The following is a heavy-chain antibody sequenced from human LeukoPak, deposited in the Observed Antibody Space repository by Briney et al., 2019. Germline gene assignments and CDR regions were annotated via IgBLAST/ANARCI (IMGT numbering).Heavy chain of an antibody. V-gene: IGHV4-39*01. D-gene: IGHD2-15*01. CDR2: IFYSGST. CDR3: ATQLGYCSGGSCYHFDY. CDR1: GGSISSSSYY. J-gene: IGHJ4*02. Sequence: SETLSLTCTVSGGSISSSSYYWGWIRQPPGKGLEWIGSIFYSGSTYYNPSLKSRVTISVDTSKNQFSLRLSSVTAADTAVYYCATQLGYCSGGSCYHFDYWGQGTLVTASS.